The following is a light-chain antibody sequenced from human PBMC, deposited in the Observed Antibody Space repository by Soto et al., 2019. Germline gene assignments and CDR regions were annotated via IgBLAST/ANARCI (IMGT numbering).Light chain of an antibody. Sequence: QSALTQPPSASGSPGQSVTISCTGTSSDIGRYNYVSWYQQHPGKAPKLMIYEVSKRPSGVPDRFSGSKSGNTASLTVSGLQVEDEAEYYCSSYTGSNHPYVFGAGTKLTVL. CDR3: SSYTGSNHPYV. V-gene: IGLV2-8*01. CDR2: EVS. J-gene: IGLJ1*01. CDR1: SSDIGRYNY.